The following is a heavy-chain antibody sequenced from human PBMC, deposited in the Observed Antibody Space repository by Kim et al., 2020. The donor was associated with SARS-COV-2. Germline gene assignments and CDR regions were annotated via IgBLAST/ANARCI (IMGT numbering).Heavy chain of an antibody. CDR2: IYYSGST. D-gene: IGHD5-18*01. J-gene: IGHJ5*02. CDR1: GGSISSYY. Sequence: SETLSLTCTVSGGSISSYYWSWIRQPPGKGLEWIGYIYYSGSTNYNPSLKSRVTISVDTSKNQFSLKLSSVTAADTAVYYCARHSVTAMVRYFWFDPWGQGTLVTVSS. V-gene: IGHV4-59*08. CDR3: ARHSVTAMVRYFWFDP.